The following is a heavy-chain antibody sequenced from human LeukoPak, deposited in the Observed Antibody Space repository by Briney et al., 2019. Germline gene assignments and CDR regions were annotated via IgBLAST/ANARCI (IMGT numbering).Heavy chain of an antibody. CDR2: NSGDGGNT. D-gene: IGHD6-25*01. CDR1: GFTFSNYG. V-gene: IGHV3-23*01. J-gene: IGHJ4*02. Sequence: QAGGSLRLSCAASGFTFSNYGMCWVRKARGKGLELVSLNSGDGGNTYYPDSVKGRFTISRDNSKNTVYLQMSSLRAEDTALYYCAPDRRGSASSLDDWGQGTLVTVSS. CDR3: APDRRGSASSLDD.